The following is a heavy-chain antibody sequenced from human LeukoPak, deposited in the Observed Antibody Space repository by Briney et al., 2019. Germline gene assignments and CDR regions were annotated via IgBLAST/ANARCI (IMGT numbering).Heavy chain of an antibody. CDR2: ISSTSTYI. Sequence: GGSLRLSCAASGFTFSIYSLTWVRQAPGKGLGWVSSISSTSTYIYYADSVKGRFTISRDNAQNSLYLQTNSLRAEDTAVYSCARVAAGAETHTLHYHYMDVWGKGTTVTVSS. CDR1: GFTFSIYS. J-gene: IGHJ6*03. CDR3: ARVAAGAETHTLHYHYMDV. D-gene: IGHD6-13*01. V-gene: IGHV3-21*01.